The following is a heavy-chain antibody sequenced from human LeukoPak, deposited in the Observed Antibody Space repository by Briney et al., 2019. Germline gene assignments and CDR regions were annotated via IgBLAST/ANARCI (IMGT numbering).Heavy chain of an antibody. V-gene: IGHV4-39*01. J-gene: IGHJ4*02. CDR2: VFYSGST. CDR3: ARGKRGYSSSWYDY. CDR1: GGSISSSSYY. D-gene: IGHD6-13*01. Sequence: SETLSLTCTVSGGSISSSSYYWGWIRQPPGKGLEWIGSVFYSGSTFYNPSLKSRVTISVDTSKNQFSLRLSSVTAADTAVYYCARGKRGYSSSWYDYWGQGTLVTVSS.